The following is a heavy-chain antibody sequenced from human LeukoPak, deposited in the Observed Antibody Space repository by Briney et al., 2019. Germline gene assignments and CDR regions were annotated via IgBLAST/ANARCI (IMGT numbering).Heavy chain of an antibody. Sequence: SVKVSCKASGGTFSSYAISWVRQAPGQGLEWMGGIIPIFGTANYAQKFQGRVTITADESTSTAYMELSSLRSEDTAVYYCARDPYYYYYGMDVWGQGTTVSVSS. V-gene: IGHV1-69*01. CDR1: GGTFSSYA. CDR2: IIPIFGTA. J-gene: IGHJ6*02. CDR3: ARDPYYYYYGMDV.